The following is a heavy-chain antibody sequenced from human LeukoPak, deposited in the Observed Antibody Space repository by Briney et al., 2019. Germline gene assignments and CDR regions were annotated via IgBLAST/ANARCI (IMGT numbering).Heavy chain of an antibody. V-gene: IGHV4-59*01. CDR2: IYYSGST. J-gene: IGHJ3*02. D-gene: IGHD6-19*01. CDR1: GGSISSYY. CDR3: ARASSGCYGDGAFDI. Sequence: SETLSLTCIVSGGSISSYYWSWIRQPPGKGLEWIGYIYYSGSTNYNPSLKSRVTISVDTSKNQFSLKLSSVTAADTAVYYCARASSGCYGDGAFDIWGQGTMVTVSS.